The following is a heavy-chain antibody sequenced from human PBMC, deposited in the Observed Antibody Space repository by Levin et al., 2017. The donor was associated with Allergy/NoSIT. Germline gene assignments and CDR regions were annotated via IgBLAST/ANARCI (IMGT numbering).Heavy chain of an antibody. CDR2: INHSGST. CDR1: GGSFSGYY. V-gene: IGHV4-34*01. D-gene: IGHD3-3*01. J-gene: IGHJ6*02. CDR3: ARVQLIRNYEFWSGDRYYYYYYGMDV. Sequence: SETLSLTCAVYGGSFSGYYWSWIRQPPGKGLEWIGEINHSGSTNYNPSLKSRVTISVDTSKNQFSLKLSSVTAADTAVYYCARVQLIRNYEFWSGDRYYYYYYGMDVWGQGTTVTVSS.